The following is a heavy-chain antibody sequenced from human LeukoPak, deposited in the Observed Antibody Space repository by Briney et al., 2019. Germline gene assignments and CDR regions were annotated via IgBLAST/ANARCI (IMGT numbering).Heavy chain of an antibody. V-gene: IGHV4-34*01. D-gene: IGHD3-10*01. Sequence: SETLSLTCAVYGGSFSGYYWSWIRQPPGKGLEWIGEINHSGSTNYNPSLKSRVTISVDTPKNQFSLKLSSVTAADTAVYYCARTSGSSFWGLSYYYYMDVWGKGTTVTISS. CDR3: ARTSGSSFWGLSYYYYMDV. CDR2: INHSGST. CDR1: GGSFSGYY. J-gene: IGHJ6*03.